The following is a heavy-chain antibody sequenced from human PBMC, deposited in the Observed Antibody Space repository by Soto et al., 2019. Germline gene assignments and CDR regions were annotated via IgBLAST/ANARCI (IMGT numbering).Heavy chain of an antibody. CDR1: GYTFNTYW. CDR2: MSPGNSDI. D-gene: IGHD3-16*01. J-gene: IGHJ4*02. Sequence: PGESLKISCRGFGYTFNTYWIGWVRQMPGKGLEWMGVMSPGNSDIRYSPAFQGQVSISADTSISTAYLQWSSLKTSDSGMYYCARQGRTSASYDLWGQGTLVTVSS. CDR3: ARQGRTSASYDL. V-gene: IGHV5-51*01.